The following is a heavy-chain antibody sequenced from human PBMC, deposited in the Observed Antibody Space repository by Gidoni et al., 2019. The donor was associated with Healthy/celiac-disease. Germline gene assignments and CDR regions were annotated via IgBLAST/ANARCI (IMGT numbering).Heavy chain of an antibody. CDR1: GFTSSRYA. J-gene: IGHJ3*02. CDR2: ISYDGSNK. D-gene: IGHD3-22*01. Sequence: QVQLVESGGGVVQPGRSLRLSCAASGFTSSRYAMHWVRQAPGKGLEWVAVISYDGSNKYYADSVKGRFTISRDNSKNTLYLQMNSLRAEDTAVYYCARDSSGGPMIVVTSAFDIWGQGTMVTVSS. CDR3: ARDSSGGPMIVVTSAFDI. V-gene: IGHV3-30*01.